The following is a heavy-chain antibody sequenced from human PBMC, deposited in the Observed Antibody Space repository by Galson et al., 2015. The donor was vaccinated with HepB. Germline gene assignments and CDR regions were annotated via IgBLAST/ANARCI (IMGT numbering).Heavy chain of an antibody. CDR1: GGTFSSYA. D-gene: IGHD6-13*01. J-gene: IGHJ6*02. Sequence: SVKVSCKASGGTFSSYAISWVRQAPGQGLEWMGGIIPIFGTANYAQKFQGRVTITADKSTSTAYMELSSLRSEDTAVYYCARDRGKAGSRVIRYYYGMDVWGQGTTVTVSS. CDR3: ARDRGKAGSRVIRYYYGMDV. V-gene: IGHV1-69*06. CDR2: IIPIFGTA.